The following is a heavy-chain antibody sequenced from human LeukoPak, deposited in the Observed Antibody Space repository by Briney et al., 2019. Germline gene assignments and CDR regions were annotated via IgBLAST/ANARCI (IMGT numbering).Heavy chain of an antibody. CDR3: ARRPYYDILTGRFGELFPFDY. D-gene: IGHD3-9*01. J-gene: IGHJ4*02. CDR1: GGSISSSSYY. V-gene: IGHV4-39*01. CDR2: ICYSGST. Sequence: SETLSLPCTVSGGSISSSSYYWGRIRQPPGKGLEWIGSICYSGSTYYNPSLKSRVTISVDTSKNQFSLKLSSVTAAETAVHYCARRPYYDILTGRFGELFPFDYWGQGTLVTVSS.